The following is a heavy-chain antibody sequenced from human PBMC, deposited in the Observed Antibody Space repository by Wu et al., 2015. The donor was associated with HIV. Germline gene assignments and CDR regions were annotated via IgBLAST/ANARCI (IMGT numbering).Heavy chain of an antibody. CDR1: GYTFSSYG. J-gene: IGHJ4*02. V-gene: IGHV1-18*01. Sequence: QVQLVQFGAEVKKPGASVKVSCKASGYTFSSYGISWVRQAPGQGLEWMGWISAYNGNTNYAQKLQGRVTMTTDTSTSTAYMELSRLTSDDTAVYYCARRPPVGXPYFDSWGQGRWSPSP. CDR3: ARRPPVGXPYFDS. CDR2: ISAYNGNT. D-gene: IGHD3/OR15-3a*01.